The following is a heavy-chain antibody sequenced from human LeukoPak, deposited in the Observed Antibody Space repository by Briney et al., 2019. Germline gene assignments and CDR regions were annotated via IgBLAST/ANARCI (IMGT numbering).Heavy chain of an antibody. CDR1: GGSFSGYY. Sequence: SETLSLTCAVYGGSFSGYYWSWIRQPPGKGLEWIGEINHSGSTNYNPSLKSRVTISVDTSKNQFSLKLSSVTAADTAVYYCARAKKDIVVVPAAHNWFDPWGQGTLVTVSS. D-gene: IGHD2-2*01. V-gene: IGHV4-34*01. CDR3: ARAKKDIVVVPAAHNWFDP. J-gene: IGHJ5*02. CDR2: INHSGST.